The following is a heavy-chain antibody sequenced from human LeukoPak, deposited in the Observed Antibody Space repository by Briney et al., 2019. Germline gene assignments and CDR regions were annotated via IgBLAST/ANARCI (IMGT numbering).Heavy chain of an antibody. CDR2: IIPIFSTA. J-gene: IGHJ5*02. V-gene: IGHV1-69*06. CDR3: ARKVPLGYCSGGSCQGWFDP. Sequence: ASVKVSCKASGGTFSSYAISWVRQAPGQGLEWMGRIIPIFSTANYAQKFQGRVTITADKSTSTAYMELSSLRSEDTAVYYCARKVPLGYCSGGSCQGWFDPWGQGTLVTVSS. D-gene: IGHD2-15*01. CDR1: GGTFSSYA.